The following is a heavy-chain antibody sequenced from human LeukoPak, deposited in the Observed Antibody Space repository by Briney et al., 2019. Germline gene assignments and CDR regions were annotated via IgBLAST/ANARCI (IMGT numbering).Heavy chain of an antibody. J-gene: IGHJ4*02. Sequence: GASVKVSCKASGYTFTGYYMHWVRQAPGQGREGMGWINPNSGGTNYAQKFQDTVPMTSDTSISTAYMELSRLRSDDTAVYYCASGRNYGGDSSMLDYWGQGTLVTVSS. CDR3: ASGRNYGGDSSMLDY. CDR1: GYTFTGYY. CDR2: INPNSGGT. V-gene: IGHV1-2*02. D-gene: IGHD4-23*01.